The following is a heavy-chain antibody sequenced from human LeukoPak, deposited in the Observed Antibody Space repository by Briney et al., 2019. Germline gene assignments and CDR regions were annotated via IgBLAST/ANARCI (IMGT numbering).Heavy chain of an antibody. D-gene: IGHD1-26*01. Sequence: PGGSLRLSCAASGFTVSSNYMSWVRQAPGKGLEWVSVIYSGGSTYYADSVKGRFTISRDNSKNTLYLQMNSLRAEDTAAYYCARFRTRTAWGYYYGMDVWGQGTTVTVSS. V-gene: IGHV3-53*01. CDR2: IYSGGST. CDR1: GFTVSSNY. J-gene: IGHJ6*02. CDR3: ARFRTRTAWGYYYGMDV.